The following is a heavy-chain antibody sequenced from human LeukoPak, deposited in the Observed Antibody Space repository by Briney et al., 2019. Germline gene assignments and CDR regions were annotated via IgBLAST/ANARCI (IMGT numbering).Heavy chain of an antibody. V-gene: IGHV7-4-1*02. D-gene: IGHD3-10*01. CDR3: ARDLWINDY. CDR2: INTNTGNP. CDR1: GCTLTELS. Sequence: EASVKVSCKVSGCTLTELSMHWVRQAPGQGLEWMGWINTNTGNPTYAQGFTGRFVFSLDTSVSTAYLQISSLKAEDTAVYYCARDLWINDYWGQGTLVTVSS. J-gene: IGHJ4*02.